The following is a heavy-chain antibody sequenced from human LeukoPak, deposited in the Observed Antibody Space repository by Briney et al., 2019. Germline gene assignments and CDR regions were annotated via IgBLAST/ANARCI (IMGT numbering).Heavy chain of an antibody. D-gene: IGHD3-3*01. CDR1: GFTFSDYY. CDR2: SSTSGSIT. CDR3: ARDSTYYDFWSGYYYYMDV. J-gene: IGHJ6*03. V-gene: IGHV3-11*04. Sequence: GGSLRLSCAASGFTFSDYYMSWIRQAPGKGLQWLAYSSTSGSITYYADSVKGRFTISRDNAKNSLYLQMNSLRAEDTAVYYCARDSTYYDFWSGYYYYMDVWGKGTTVTVSS.